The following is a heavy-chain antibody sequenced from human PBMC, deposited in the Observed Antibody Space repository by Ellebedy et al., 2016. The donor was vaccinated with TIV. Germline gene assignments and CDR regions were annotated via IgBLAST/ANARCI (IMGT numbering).Heavy chain of an antibody. CDR3: ARDGGIAARLPASSPSMDV. Sequence: GGSLRLXXAASGFTFSSYAMHWVRQAPGKGLEWVAVISYDGSNKYYADSVKGRFTISRDNSKNTLYLQMNSLRAEDTAVYYCARDGGIAARLPASSPSMDVWGQGTTVTVSS. D-gene: IGHD6-6*01. V-gene: IGHV3-30-3*01. J-gene: IGHJ6*02. CDR2: ISYDGSNK. CDR1: GFTFSSYA.